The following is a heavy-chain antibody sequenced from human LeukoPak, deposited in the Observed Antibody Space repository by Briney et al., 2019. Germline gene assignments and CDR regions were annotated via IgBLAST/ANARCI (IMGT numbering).Heavy chain of an antibody. CDR2: ISAYNGNT. CDR3: ARDVGYCSSTSCYYWFDP. CDR1: GYTFTSYG. Sequence: GASVKVSCKASGYTFTSYGISWVRQAPGQGLEWMGWISAYNGNTNYAQKLQGRVTMTTDTSTSTAYMELRSPRSDDTAVYYCARDVGYCSSTSCYYWFDPWGQGTLVTVSS. V-gene: IGHV1-18*01. D-gene: IGHD2-2*01. J-gene: IGHJ5*02.